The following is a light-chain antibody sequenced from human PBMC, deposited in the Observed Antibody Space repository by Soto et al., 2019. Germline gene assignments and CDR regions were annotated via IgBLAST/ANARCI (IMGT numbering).Light chain of an antibody. CDR3: QEHNGDLPVA. V-gene: IGKV1-27*01. J-gene: IGKJ3*01. Sequence: DIQMTQSPSSLSASVGDRVTITCRSSQGIDQYVAWYQQKPGQVPKLLIYAASTLHSGVPSRFSGSGSETHFTLTITGLQHADVAAYFCQEHNGDLPVAFGPGTTVDV. CDR1: QGIDQY. CDR2: AAS.